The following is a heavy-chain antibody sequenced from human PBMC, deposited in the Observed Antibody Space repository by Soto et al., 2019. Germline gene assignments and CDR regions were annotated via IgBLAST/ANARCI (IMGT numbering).Heavy chain of an antibody. D-gene: IGHD3-10*01. CDR1: GYMFITYG. CDR3: ARDRYFATVHRQWWYFDL. V-gene: IGHV1-18*01. Sequence: QIQLEQSGPEMKKPGASVKVSCKASGYMFITYGFNWVRQAPGQGLEWMGWMSTSNGDTKTAQKFKGRVRMTSETSTTTVYMELTNLRSDDTAVYYCARDRYFATVHRQWWYFDLWGRGTLVTVSS. J-gene: IGHJ2*01. CDR2: MSTSNGDT.